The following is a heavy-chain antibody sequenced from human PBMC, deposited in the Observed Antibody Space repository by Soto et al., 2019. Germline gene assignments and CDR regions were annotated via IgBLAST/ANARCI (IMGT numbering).Heavy chain of an antibody. CDR1: GYTFTSYA. Sequence: ASVKVSCKASGYTFTSYAMHWVRQAPGQRLEWMGWINAGNGNTKYSQKFQGRVTITRDTSASTAYMELSSLRSEDTAVYYCAGRRGFSSGYGCYGMDVWGQGIMVTVSS. J-gene: IGHJ6*02. V-gene: IGHV1-3*01. CDR3: AGRRGFSSGYGCYGMDV. D-gene: IGHD3-22*01. CDR2: INAGNGNT.